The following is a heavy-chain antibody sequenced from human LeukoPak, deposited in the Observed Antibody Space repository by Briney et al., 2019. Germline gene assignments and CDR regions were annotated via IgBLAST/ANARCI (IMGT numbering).Heavy chain of an antibody. CDR2: ISGSGGTT. CDR3: AKNAGTSFTVHAFDI. Sequence: GGSLRLSYTASGFTVSSNEMSWVRQAPGKGLEWVSTISGSGGTTYCADSVKGRFTISRDNSKNTLYLQMNSLRAEDTAVFYCAKNAGTSFTVHAFDIWGQGTMVTASS. V-gene: IGHV3-23*01. CDR1: GFTVSSNE. J-gene: IGHJ3*02. D-gene: IGHD3-10*01.